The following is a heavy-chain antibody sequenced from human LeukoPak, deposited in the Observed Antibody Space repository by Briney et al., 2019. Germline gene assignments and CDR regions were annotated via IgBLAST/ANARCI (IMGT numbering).Heavy chain of an antibody. J-gene: IGHJ5*02. CDR1: GYTFTGYY. CDR3: ARSWHSRDWADNWFDP. Sequence: ASVKVSCKASGYTFTGYYMHWVRQAPGQGLEWMGWINPNSGGTNYAQKFQGRVTMTRDTSISTAYMELSRLRSDDTAVYYCARSWHSRDWADNWFDPWGQGTLVTVSS. D-gene: IGHD3/OR15-3a*01. V-gene: IGHV1-2*02. CDR2: INPNSGGT.